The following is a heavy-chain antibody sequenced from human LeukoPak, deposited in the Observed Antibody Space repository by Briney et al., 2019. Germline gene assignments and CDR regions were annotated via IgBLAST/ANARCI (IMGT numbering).Heavy chain of an antibody. CDR1: GYTLTELS. D-gene: IGHD6-13*01. J-gene: IGHJ3*02. CDR2: FDPEDGET. Sequence: ASVKVSCKVSGYTLTELSMHWVRQAPGKGLEWMGGFDPEDGETIYAQKFQGWVTMTTDTSTSTAYMELRSLRSDDTAVYYCARKAAGDAFDIWGQGTMVTVSS. V-gene: IGHV1-24*01. CDR3: ARKAAGDAFDI.